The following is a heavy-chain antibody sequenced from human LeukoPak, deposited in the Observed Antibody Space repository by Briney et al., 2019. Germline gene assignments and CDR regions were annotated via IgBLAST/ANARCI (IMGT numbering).Heavy chain of an antibody. CDR2: ISGSDGST. CDR1: GFTFSSYA. V-gene: IGHV3-23*01. D-gene: IGHD3-10*01. J-gene: IGHJ4*02. Sequence: GGSLRLSCAASGFTFSSYAMSWVRQAPGKGLEWVSAISGSDGSTYYADFVKGRLTISRDNSKNTLYLQMNSLRAEDTAVYYCANLVRGNYWGQGTLVTVSS. CDR3: ANLVRGNY.